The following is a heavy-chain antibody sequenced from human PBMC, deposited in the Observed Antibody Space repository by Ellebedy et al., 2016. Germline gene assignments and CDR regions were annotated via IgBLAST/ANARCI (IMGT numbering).Heavy chain of an antibody. D-gene: IGHD3-22*01. Sequence: ASVKVSXKASGYTFTGYYMHWVRQAPGQGLEWMGWINPNSGGTNYAQKFQGRVTMTRDTSISTAYMELSRLRSDDTAVYYCARARQGGYDSSGYPYYFDYWGQGTLVTVSS. CDR2: INPNSGGT. V-gene: IGHV1-2*02. J-gene: IGHJ4*02. CDR3: ARARQGGYDSSGYPYYFDY. CDR1: GYTFTGYY.